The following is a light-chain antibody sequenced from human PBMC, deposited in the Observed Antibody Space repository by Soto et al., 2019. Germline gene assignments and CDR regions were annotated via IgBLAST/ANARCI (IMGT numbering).Light chain of an antibody. CDR2: ENN. CDR3: GTWDSSLSAGVV. V-gene: IGLV1-51*02. CDR1: SSNIGNNY. J-gene: IGLJ2*01. Sequence: QSVLTQPPSVSAAPGQKVTISCSGSSSNIGNNYVSWYQQLPGTAPKLLIYENNKRPSGIPDRFSGSKSGTSGTLGITGLQTGDEADYYCGTWDSSLSAGVVFGGGTKLTVL.